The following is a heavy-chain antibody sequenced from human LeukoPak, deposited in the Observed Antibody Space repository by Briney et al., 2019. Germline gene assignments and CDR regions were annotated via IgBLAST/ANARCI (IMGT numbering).Heavy chain of an antibody. CDR3: APMLHYGDFDY. D-gene: IGHD4-17*01. CDR2: INPNSGGT. V-gene: IGHV1-2*06. J-gene: IGHJ4*02. CDR1: GYTFTGYY. Sequence: GASVKVSCKASGYTFTGYYMHWVRQAPGQGLEWMGRINPNSGGTDYAQKFQGRVTMTRDTSISTAYMELSRLRSDDTAVYYCAPMLHYGDFDYWGQGTLVTVPS.